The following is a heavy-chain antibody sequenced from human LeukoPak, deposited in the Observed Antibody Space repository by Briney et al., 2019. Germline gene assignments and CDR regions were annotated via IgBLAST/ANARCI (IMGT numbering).Heavy chain of an antibody. CDR3: AREGYDFWSGYQYYFDY. Sequence: SETLSLTCTVSGGSISSYYWSWIRQPAGKGLEWIGRIYTSGSTNYNPSLKSRVTMSVDPSKNQFSLKLSSVTAADTAVYYCAREGYDFWSGYQYYFDYWGQGTLVTVSS. CDR2: IYTSGST. CDR1: GGSISSYY. J-gene: IGHJ4*02. D-gene: IGHD3-3*01. V-gene: IGHV4-4*07.